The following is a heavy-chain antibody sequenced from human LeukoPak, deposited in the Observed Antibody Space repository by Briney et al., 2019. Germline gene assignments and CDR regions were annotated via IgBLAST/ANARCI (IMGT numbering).Heavy chain of an antibody. CDR2: IDWDDDK. J-gene: IGHJ6*02. CDR1: GFSLSRSGMC. CDR3: ARNRGYSGYGMDV. V-gene: IGHV2-70*11. D-gene: IGHD5-12*01. Sequence: SGPALVKPTQTLTLTCTFSGFSLSRSGMCVSWIRQLPGKALEWLARIDWDDDKQYTTSLKTRLTISKDTSKDQVVLTMTSMDPVDTATYYCARNRGYSGYGMDVWGQGTTVTVSS.